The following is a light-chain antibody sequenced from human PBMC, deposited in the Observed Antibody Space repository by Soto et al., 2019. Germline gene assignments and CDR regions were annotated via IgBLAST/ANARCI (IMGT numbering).Light chain of an antibody. CDR1: QSVSSY. CDR2: DAS. Sequence: EIVLTQSPATLSLSPGERATLSCRASQSVSSYLAWYQQKPGQAPRLLIYDASNRATGIPARLSGSGSGTDFTLTISSLEPEDFAVYYCRQRSNWPPIVTFGPGTKVDIK. J-gene: IGKJ3*01. V-gene: IGKV3-11*01. CDR3: RQRSNWPPIVT.